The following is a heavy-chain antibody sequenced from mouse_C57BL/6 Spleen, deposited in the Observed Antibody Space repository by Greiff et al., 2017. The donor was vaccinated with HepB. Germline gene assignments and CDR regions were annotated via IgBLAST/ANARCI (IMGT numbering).Heavy chain of an antibody. CDR2: INPSSGYT. CDR1: GYTFTSYT. V-gene: IGHV1-4*01. J-gene: IGHJ4*01. Sequence: VQLQQSGAELARPGASVKMSCKASGYTFTSYTMHWVKQRPGQGLEWIGYINPSSGYTKYNQKFKDKATLTADKSSSTAYMQLSSLTSEDSAVYYYARSPLYRGTYYAMDYWGQGTSVTVSS. D-gene: IGHD2-12*01. CDR3: ARSPLYRGTYYAMDY.